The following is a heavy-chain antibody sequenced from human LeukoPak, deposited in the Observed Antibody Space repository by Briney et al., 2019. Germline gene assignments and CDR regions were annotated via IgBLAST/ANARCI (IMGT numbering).Heavy chain of an antibody. CDR2: VFHSGTT. Sequence: PSETLSLTCAVYGGSFSGYYWSWIRQTPGKGLEWLGYVFHSGTTNYSPSLKSRVTISLDTSKKQFYLRLASVTAADTAVYYCARRMATVTDAFDIWGRGTMVSVSS. D-gene: IGHD5-24*01. J-gene: IGHJ3*02. V-gene: IGHV4-59*08. CDR3: ARRMATVTDAFDI. CDR1: GGSFSGYY.